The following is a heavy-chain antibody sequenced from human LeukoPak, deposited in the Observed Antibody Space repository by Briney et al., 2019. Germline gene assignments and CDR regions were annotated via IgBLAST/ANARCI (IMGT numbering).Heavy chain of an antibody. CDR2: IRSKANSYAT. V-gene: IGHV3-73*01. CDR3: TRHEVYGSGSYYRVIDY. CDR1: GFTFSASA. Sequence: GGSLRLSCAASGFTFSASAMHWVRQASGKGLEWVGRIRSKANSYATAYAASVKGRFTISRDDSKNTAYLQMNSLKTEDTAVYHCTRHEVYGSGSYYRVIDYWGQGTLVTVSS. J-gene: IGHJ4*02. D-gene: IGHD3-10*01.